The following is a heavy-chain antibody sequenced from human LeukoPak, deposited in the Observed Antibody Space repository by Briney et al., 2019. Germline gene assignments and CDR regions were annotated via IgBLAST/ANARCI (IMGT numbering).Heavy chain of an antibody. V-gene: IGHV3-48*02. Sequence: GGSLRLSCAASGFTFSTYSMNWVRQAPGKGLEWVSFTSTGSSTIYYADSVKGRFTISRDNAKNSLYLQMNSLRDEDTAVYYCARVAEIQLWLRGAFDYWGQGTLVTVSS. CDR1: GFTFSTYS. J-gene: IGHJ4*02. CDR3: ARVAEIQLWLRGAFDY. CDR2: TSTGSSTI. D-gene: IGHD5-18*01.